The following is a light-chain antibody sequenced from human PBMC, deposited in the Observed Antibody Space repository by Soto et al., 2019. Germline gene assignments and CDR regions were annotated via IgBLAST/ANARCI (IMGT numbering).Light chain of an antibody. CDR2: KAS. J-gene: IGKJ1*01. CDR3: QQYNSYSSGT. Sequence: DIQMTQSPSTLSASVGDRVTITCRASQNLNSWLVWYQQKPGKAPKLLIYKASSLESGVPSRFSGSGSGTEFTLTINSLQPDDFAIYYCQQYNSYSSGTFGQGTKVDIK. CDR1: QNLNSW. V-gene: IGKV1-5*03.